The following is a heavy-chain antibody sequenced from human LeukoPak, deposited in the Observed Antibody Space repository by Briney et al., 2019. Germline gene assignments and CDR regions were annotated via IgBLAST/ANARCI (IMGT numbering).Heavy chain of an antibody. D-gene: IGHD5-24*01. J-gene: IGHJ4*02. CDR2: IDTTSEYI. CDR1: GFSFSSYN. CDR3: ARDRRDGYNVLDY. Sequence: GGSLRLSCAASGFSFSSYNMNWVRQSPGKGLEWVASIDTTSEYIFYTDSLKGRFTISRDNAKNSLYLEMNSLRAEDTAMYYCARDRRDGYNVLDYWGQGTLVTVSS. V-gene: IGHV3-21*01.